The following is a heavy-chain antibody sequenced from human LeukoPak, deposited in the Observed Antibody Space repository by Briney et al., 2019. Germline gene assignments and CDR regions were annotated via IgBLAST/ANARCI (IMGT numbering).Heavy chain of an antibody. CDR3: AKRRVVIRVILVGFHKEAYYFDS. D-gene: IGHD3-22*01. J-gene: IGHJ4*02. Sequence: HPGGSLRLSCAVSGITLSNYGMSWVRQAPGKGLEWVAGISGSGRGTNYADDVKGQFTISRHNRKSTLHLRMNSLRAKDTAVYFCAKRRVVIRVILVGFHKEAYYFDSWGQGALVIVSS. CDR2: ISGSGRGT. CDR1: GITLSNYG. V-gene: IGHV3-23*01.